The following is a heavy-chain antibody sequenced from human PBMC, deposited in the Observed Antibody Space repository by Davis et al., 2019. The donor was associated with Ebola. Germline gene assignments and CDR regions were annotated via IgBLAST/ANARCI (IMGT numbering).Heavy chain of an antibody. J-gene: IGHJ6*02. CDR2: ISSSSSYI. Sequence: GESLKISCAASGFTFSSYSMNRVRQAPGKGLEWVSSISSSSSYIYYADSVKGRFTISRDNAKNSLYLKMNSLRAEDTAVYYCARERAKYSSGWGYYYYYGMDVWGQGTTVTVSS. CDR3: ARERAKYSSGWGYYYYYGMDV. CDR1: GFTFSSYS. D-gene: IGHD6-19*01. V-gene: IGHV3-21*01.